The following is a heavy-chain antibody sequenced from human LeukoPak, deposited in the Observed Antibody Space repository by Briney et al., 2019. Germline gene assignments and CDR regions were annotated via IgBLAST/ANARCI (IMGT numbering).Heavy chain of an antibody. CDR2: INPNSRTI. V-gene: IGHV3-48*04. CDR3: ARDQRYSGYENDY. CDR1: GFSFSDYS. D-gene: IGHD5-12*01. Sequence: GGSLRLSCAASGFSFSDYSMNWVRQAPGKGLEWISYINPNSRTIYYADSVKGRFTISRDNAKNSLYLQMNSLRVEDTAVYYCARDQRYSGYENDYWGQGTLVTVSS. J-gene: IGHJ4*02.